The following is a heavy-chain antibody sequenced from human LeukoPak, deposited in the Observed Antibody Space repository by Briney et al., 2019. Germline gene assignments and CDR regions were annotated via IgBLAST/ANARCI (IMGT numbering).Heavy chain of an antibody. CDR3: AKGAGYGDLGYFYYMDV. CDR1: GFTFSTYG. Sequence: PGGSLRLSCAASGFTFSTYGMHWVRQAPGKGLEWVAFVRYDGSDKYYVDSVKGRFTISRDNSRNTLYLQMNSLRAEDTAVYYCAKGAGYGDLGYFYYMDVWGKRTTVTVSS. J-gene: IGHJ6*03. CDR2: VRYDGSDK. V-gene: IGHV3-30*02. D-gene: IGHD4-17*01.